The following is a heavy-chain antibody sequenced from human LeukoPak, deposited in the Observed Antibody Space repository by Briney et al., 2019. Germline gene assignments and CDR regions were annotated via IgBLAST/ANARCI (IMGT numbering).Heavy chain of an antibody. CDR1: GYSFTVHY. V-gene: IGHV1-2*02. Sequence: ASVIVSFTSSGYSFTVHYLYWMRQAPGQGLEWMGWGNPASGGTEYAQIFQGRVSMTTDTSTNTAYMELTGLISDDTAVYYCSKSGLGGLDSTAYRFLEHWGQGTLIAVSS. D-gene: IGHD3-22*01. CDR3: SKSGLGGLDSTAYRFLEH. CDR2: GNPASGGT. J-gene: IGHJ4*02.